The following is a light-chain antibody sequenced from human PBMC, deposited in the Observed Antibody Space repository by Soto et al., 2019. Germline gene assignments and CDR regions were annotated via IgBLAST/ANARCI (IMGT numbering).Light chain of an antibody. CDR3: QQYNSYPYT. CDR2: DAS. Sequence: DIPMTQSPSSLSASVGDRVTITCRASQDISIYLGWFQQKPGKAPKSLIYDASNLESGVPSKFSGSGSGTDFTLTISSLQPEDFATYYCQQYNSYPYTFGQGTKLEIK. J-gene: IGKJ2*01. CDR1: QDISIY. V-gene: IGKV1-16*02.